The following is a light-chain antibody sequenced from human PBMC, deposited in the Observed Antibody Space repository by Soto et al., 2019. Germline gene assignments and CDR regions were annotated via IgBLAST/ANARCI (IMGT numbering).Light chain of an antibody. Sequence: EVVMTQSPGTLSLSPGERATLSCRASQSISSNYLAWYQQKPGQAPSLLIYGTSNRATGVPDRFSGSGSGTDFTLTINRVEPEDFAVYFCQQSDDSPWTFGPGTRVEIQ. V-gene: IGKV3-20*01. CDR1: QSISSNY. CDR3: QQSDDSPWT. J-gene: IGKJ1*01. CDR2: GTS.